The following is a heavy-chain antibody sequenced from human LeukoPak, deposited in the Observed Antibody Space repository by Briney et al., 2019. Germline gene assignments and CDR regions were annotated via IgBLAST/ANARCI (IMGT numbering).Heavy chain of an antibody. J-gene: IGHJ5*02. CDR2: IFHTGST. D-gene: IGHD3-10*01. Sequence: PSETLSLTCVVSGDSISSAAYSWSWIRQPPGKGLEWIGYIFHTGSTFYNPSLQSRVTISVDNSKNQFSLRLTSVTAADTAVYYCARELWFANAPGSWLDPWGQGTLVTVSS. CDR3: ARELWFANAPGSWLDP. CDR1: GDSISSAAYS. V-gene: IGHV4-30-2*01.